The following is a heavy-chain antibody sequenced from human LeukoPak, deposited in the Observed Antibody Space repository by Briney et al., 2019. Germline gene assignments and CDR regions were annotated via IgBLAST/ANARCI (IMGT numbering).Heavy chain of an antibody. Sequence: GGSLRLSCAASGFTFSSYTMSWVRQAPGKGLEWVSAVSRSGDSTYYADSVKGRFTISRDNSENTLSLQMNSLRAEDTAVYYCAKDQMVRGGYYYYGMDVWGQGTTVAVSS. D-gene: IGHD3-10*01. CDR3: AKDQMVRGGYYYYGMDV. V-gene: IGHV3-23*01. J-gene: IGHJ6*02. CDR2: VSRSGDST. CDR1: GFTFSSYT.